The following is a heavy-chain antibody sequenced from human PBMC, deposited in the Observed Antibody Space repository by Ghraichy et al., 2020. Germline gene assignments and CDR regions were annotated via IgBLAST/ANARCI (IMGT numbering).Heavy chain of an antibody. D-gene: IGHD1-1*01. V-gene: IGHV4-59*02. CDR2: ISYGGRT. CDR3: ARDASNAVNGLFFGVDV. J-gene: IGHJ6*02. CDR1: GGSVSSYF. Sequence: SETLSLTCTVSGGSVSSYFWTWIRQPPGKGLEWIGQISYGGRTNYNPSLKSRLTISVDTSTNQFSLKLTSLTAADTAVYYCARDASNAVNGLFFGVDVWCRGTTVTVSS.